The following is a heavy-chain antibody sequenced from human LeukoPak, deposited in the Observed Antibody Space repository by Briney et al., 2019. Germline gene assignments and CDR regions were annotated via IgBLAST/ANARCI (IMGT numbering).Heavy chain of an antibody. Sequence: ASVKVSCKASGYTFTSDDINWVRQATGQGLEWMGWMNPNSGNTGYAQKFQGRVTMTRNTSISTAYMELSSLRSEDTAVYYCARITSRRGYRYGYADNWFDPWGQGTLVTVSS. CDR1: GYTFTSDD. D-gene: IGHD5-18*01. CDR2: MNPNSGNT. V-gene: IGHV1-8*01. J-gene: IGHJ5*02. CDR3: ARITSRRGYRYGYADNWFDP.